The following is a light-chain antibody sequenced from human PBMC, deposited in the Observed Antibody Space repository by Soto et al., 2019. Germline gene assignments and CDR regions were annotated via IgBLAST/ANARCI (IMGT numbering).Light chain of an antibody. CDR1: QTVRTY. V-gene: IGKV1-39*01. CDR2: AAS. J-gene: IGKJ5*01. CDR3: QQSYNTPVT. Sequence: DIQMTQSPASLSASVEDRVTITCRASQTVRTYLNWYQQKPGKAPKLLIYAASNLQSGVPSRLSGSGSGTDFTLTITSLRPEDFATYWCQQSYNTPVTFGQGTRLEI.